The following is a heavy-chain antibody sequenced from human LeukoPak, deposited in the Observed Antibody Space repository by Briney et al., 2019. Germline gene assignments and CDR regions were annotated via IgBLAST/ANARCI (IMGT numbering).Heavy chain of an antibody. CDR2: IYYSGST. CDR1: GGSISSSSYY. J-gene: IGHJ5*02. CDR3: ARGMGATTWFDP. Sequence: SETLSLTCTVSGGSISSSSYYWGWIRQPPGKGLEWIGSIYYSGSTYYNPSLKSRVTISVDTSKNQFSLKLSSVTAADTAVYYCARGMGATTWFDPWGQGTLVTVSS. V-gene: IGHV4-39*07. D-gene: IGHD1-26*01.